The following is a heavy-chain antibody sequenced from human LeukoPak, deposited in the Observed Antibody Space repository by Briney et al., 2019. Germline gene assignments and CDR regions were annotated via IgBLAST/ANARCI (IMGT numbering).Heavy chain of an antibody. CDR1: GYTFTGYY. Sequence: GASVKVSCKASGYTFTGYYMHWVRQAPGQGLEWMGWINPNSGGTNYAQKFQGRVTMTRDTSISTAYMELSRLRSDDTAVYYCARVDDSSGSPGKMGYYFDYWGQGTLVTVSS. D-gene: IGHD3-22*01. CDR2: INPNSGGT. J-gene: IGHJ4*02. CDR3: ARVDDSSGSPGKMGYYFDY. V-gene: IGHV1-2*02.